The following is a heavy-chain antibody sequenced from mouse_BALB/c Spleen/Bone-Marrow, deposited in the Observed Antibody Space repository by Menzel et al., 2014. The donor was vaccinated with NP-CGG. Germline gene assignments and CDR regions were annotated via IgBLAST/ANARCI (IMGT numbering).Heavy chain of an antibody. Sequence: EVQGVESGGGLVQPGGSRKLSCAASGFTFSSFGMHWVRQAPEKGLEWVAYISSGSSTIYYADTVKGRFTIPRDNPKNTLFLQMTSLRSEDTAMYYGARSISHYYGSNWYFDVWGAGTTVTVSS. CDR2: ISSGSSTI. V-gene: IGHV5-17*02. J-gene: IGHJ1*01. CDR1: GFTFSSFG. CDR3: ARSISHYYGSNWYFDV. D-gene: IGHD1-1*01.